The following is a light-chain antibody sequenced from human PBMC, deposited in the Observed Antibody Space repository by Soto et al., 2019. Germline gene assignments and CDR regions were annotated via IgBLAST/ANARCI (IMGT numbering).Light chain of an antibody. Sequence: DIPMTQSPSSLSASVGDRVTITCRASQGISTSLAWYQQKPGKLPKLLIYAASTLQSGVPSRFSGSGSGTDFTLTISSLQPEDVATYYCQKHNGAPYTFGQGTKLEIK. V-gene: IGKV1-27*01. J-gene: IGKJ2*01. CDR3: QKHNGAPYT. CDR2: AAS. CDR1: QGISTS.